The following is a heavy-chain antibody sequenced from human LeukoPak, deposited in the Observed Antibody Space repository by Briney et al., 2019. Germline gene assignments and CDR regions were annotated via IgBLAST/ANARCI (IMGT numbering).Heavy chain of an antibody. CDR2: IRYDGSNK. CDR3: AKEVPGSYYYYMDV. J-gene: IGHJ6*03. CDR1: GFTFSSYG. D-gene: IGHD3-10*01. V-gene: IGHV3-30*02. Sequence: TGGSLRLSCAASGFTFSSYGMHWVRQAPGKGLEWVALIRYDGSNKYYADSVKGRFTISRDNSENTLYLQMNSLRAEDTAVYYCAKEVPGSYYYYMDVWGKGTTVTISS.